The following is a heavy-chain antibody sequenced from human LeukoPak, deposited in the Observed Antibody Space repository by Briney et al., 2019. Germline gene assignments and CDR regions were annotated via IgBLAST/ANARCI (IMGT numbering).Heavy chain of an antibody. J-gene: IGHJ4*02. CDR1: GFTVSSNY. CDR2: IYSGGST. V-gene: IGHV3-53*04. CDR3: VRYSSSSPLRYFDWLYLDY. Sequence: GSLRLSCAASGFTVSSNYMSWVRQAPGKGLEWVSVIYSGGSTYYADSVKGRFTISRHNSKNTLYLQVNSLRAEDTAVYYCVRYSSSSPLRYFDWLYLDYWGQGTLVTVSS. D-gene: IGHD3-9*01.